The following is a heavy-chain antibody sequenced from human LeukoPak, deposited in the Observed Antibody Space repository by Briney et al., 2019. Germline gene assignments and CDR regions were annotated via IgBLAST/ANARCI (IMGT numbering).Heavy chain of an antibody. CDR3: ATNGYYYGSGDNRIFDY. J-gene: IGHJ4*02. Sequence: ASVKVSCKISGHSLNEVSMHWVRQSPGKGLEWMGSFDPEDNDPIYAEELQGRVTMTEDTSTDTAYMELSSLRSEDTAVYYCATNGYYYGSGDNRIFDYWGQGTLVTVSS. V-gene: IGHV1-24*01. CDR1: GHSLNEVS. D-gene: IGHD3-10*01. CDR2: FDPEDNDP.